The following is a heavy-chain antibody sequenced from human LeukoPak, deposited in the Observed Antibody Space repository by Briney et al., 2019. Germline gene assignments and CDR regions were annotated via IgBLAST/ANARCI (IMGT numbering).Heavy chain of an antibody. D-gene: IGHD3-10*01. Sequence: PGGSLRLSCAASGFTFSNFAMSWVRQAPGKGLEWVSVISRSGTVTYYADSVKGRFTISRDNSKNTLSLQMNSLRAEDTAVYYCAQDSVTMVRGVIITLGWFDPWGQGTLVTV. CDR3: AQDSVTMVRGVIITLGWFDP. CDR2: ISRSGTVT. CDR1: GFTFSNFA. V-gene: IGHV3-23*01. J-gene: IGHJ5*02.